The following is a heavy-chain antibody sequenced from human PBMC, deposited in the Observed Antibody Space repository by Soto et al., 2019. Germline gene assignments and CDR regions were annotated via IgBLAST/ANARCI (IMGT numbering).Heavy chain of an antibody. CDR3: ARDRDYGDYRYFDL. Sequence: EVQLVESGGGLVQPGGSLRLSCAASGFTFSSYDMHWVRQATGKGLEWVSAIGTAGDTYYPGSVKGRFTISRENAKNSLYLQMNSLRAGDTAVYYCARDRDYGDYRYFDLWGRGTMVTVSS. D-gene: IGHD4-17*01. CDR2: IGTAGDT. V-gene: IGHV3-13*01. J-gene: IGHJ2*01. CDR1: GFTFSSYD.